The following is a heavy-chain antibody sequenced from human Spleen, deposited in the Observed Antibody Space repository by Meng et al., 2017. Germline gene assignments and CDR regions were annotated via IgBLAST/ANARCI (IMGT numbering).Heavy chain of an antibody. J-gene: IGHJ4*02. Sequence: SETLSLTCTVSGGSLSSSSYYWGWIRQPPGKGLEWIGTIDYSGSTNYNPSLKSRVTISVDTSKNQFSLKLSSVTAADTAVYYCARMGEGSSSWYPFSTDYWGQGTLVTVSS. V-gene: IGHV4-39*07. CDR1: GGSLSSSSYY. D-gene: IGHD6-13*01. CDR2: IDYSGST. CDR3: ARMGEGSSSWYPFSTDY.